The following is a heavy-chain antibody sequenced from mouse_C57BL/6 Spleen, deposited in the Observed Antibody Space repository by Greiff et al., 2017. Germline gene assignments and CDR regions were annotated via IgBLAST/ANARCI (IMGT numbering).Heavy chain of an antibody. CDR1: GYSFTDYN. D-gene: IGHD2-4*01. CDR2: INPNYGTT. CDR3: ARGADYDGYYAMDY. J-gene: IGHJ4*01. Sequence: VQLKESGPELVKPGASVKISCKASGYSFTDYNMNWVKQSNGKSLEWIGVINPNYGTTSYNQKFKGKATLTVDQSSSTAYMLLNSLTSEDSAVYDSARGADYDGYYAMDYWGQGTSVTVSS. V-gene: IGHV1-39*01.